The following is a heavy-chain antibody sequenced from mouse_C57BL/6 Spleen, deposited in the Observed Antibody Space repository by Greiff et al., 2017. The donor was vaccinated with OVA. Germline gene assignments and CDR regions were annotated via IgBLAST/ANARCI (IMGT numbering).Heavy chain of an antibody. J-gene: IGHJ4*01. V-gene: IGHV6-6*01. CDR2: IRNKANNHAT. Sequence: EEKLEESGGGLVQPGGSMKLSCAASGFTFSDAWMDWVRQSPEKGLEWVAEIRNKANNHATYYAESVKGRFTISRDDSKSSVYLQMNSLRAEDTGIYYCTSPVYYDYDGGYAMDYRGQGTSVTVSS. D-gene: IGHD2-4*01. CDR1: GFTFSDAW. CDR3: TSPVYYDYDGGYAMDY.